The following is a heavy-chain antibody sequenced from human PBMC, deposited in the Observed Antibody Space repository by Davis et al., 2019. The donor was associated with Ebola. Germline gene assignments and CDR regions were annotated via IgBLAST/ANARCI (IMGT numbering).Heavy chain of an antibody. V-gene: IGHV1-69*04. Sequence: SVKVSCKASGGTFSSYAISWVRQAPGQGLEWMGRIIPILGIANYAQKFQGRVTITADKSTSTAYMELSSLRSEDTAVYYCARSIVDTAMVYYYYYGMDVWGQGTTVTVSS. CDR3: ARSIVDTAMVYYYYYGMDV. CDR1: GGTFSSYA. D-gene: IGHD5-18*01. J-gene: IGHJ6*02. CDR2: IIPILGIA.